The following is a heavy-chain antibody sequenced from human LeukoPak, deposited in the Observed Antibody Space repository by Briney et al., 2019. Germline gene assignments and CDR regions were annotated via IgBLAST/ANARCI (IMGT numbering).Heavy chain of an antibody. CDR3: ARRRPYSSGWYG. V-gene: IGHV4-39*01. J-gene: IGHJ4*02. Sequence: SETLSLTCTVSGGSISSSSYYWGWIRQPPGKGLEWIGSIYYSGSTYYHPSLKSRVTISVDTSKNQFSLKLSSVTAADTAVYYCARRRPYSSGWYGWGQGTLVTVSS. D-gene: IGHD6-19*01. CDR2: IYYSGST. CDR1: GGSISSSSYY.